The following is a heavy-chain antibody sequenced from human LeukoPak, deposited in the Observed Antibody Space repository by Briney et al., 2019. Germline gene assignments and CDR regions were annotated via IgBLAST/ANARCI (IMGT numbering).Heavy chain of an antibody. CDR2: INTNTGNP. J-gene: IGHJ4*02. CDR3: ARGRSSGYYPDRFDY. Sequence: ASVKVSCKASGYTFTNYGMNWVRQAPGQGLEWMGWINTNTGNPTYVQGFTGRLVFSLDTSASTAYLQISSLKAEDTAVYYCARGRSSGYYPDRFDYWGQGTLVTVSS. CDR1: GYTFTNYG. V-gene: IGHV7-4-1*02. D-gene: IGHD3-22*01.